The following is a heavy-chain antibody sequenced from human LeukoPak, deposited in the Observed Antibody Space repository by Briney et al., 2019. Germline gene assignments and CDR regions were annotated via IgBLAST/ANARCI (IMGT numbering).Heavy chain of an antibody. V-gene: IGHV4-4*07. Sequence: SETLSLTCTVSGGSINSYYWSWIRQPAGKGLEWIGRIYITGSTNYNPSLESRVTMSVDTSKNQFSLKLSSVTAADTAVYYCATSGWYLLPGVYWGQGTLVTVSS. D-gene: IGHD6-19*01. CDR3: ATSGWYLLPGVY. CDR1: GGSINSYY. CDR2: IYITGST. J-gene: IGHJ4*02.